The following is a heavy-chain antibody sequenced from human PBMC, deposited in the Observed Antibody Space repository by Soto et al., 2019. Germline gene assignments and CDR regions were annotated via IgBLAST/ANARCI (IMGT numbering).Heavy chain of an antibody. V-gene: IGHV4-59*08. CDR2: IYYSGST. CDR1: GGSISSYY. CDR3: ARRYGGNLDY. Sequence: PSETLSLTCTVSGGSISSYYWSWIRQPPGKVLEWIGYIYYSGSTNYNPSLKSRVTISVDTSKNQFSLKLSSVTAADTAVYYCARRYGGNLDYWGQGTLVTVSS. J-gene: IGHJ4*02. D-gene: IGHD1-26*01.